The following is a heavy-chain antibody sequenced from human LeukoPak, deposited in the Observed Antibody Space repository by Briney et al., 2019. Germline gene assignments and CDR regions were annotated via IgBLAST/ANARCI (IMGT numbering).Heavy chain of an antibody. CDR3: ARVDYDFWSGSRRPYYMDV. D-gene: IGHD3-3*01. Sequence: ASVKVSCKASGYKFTGYYLHWVRQAPGQGLEWLGWINPNSGATNYAQKFQGRVTMTRDTSISTAYMELSRLRSDDTAVYYCARVDYDFWSGSRRPYYMDVWGKGTTVTVSS. CDR2: INPNSGAT. V-gene: IGHV1-2*02. J-gene: IGHJ6*03. CDR1: GYKFTGYY.